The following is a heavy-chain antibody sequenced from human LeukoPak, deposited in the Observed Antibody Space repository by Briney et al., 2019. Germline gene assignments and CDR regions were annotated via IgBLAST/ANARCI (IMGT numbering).Heavy chain of an antibody. Sequence: GGSLRLSCAASGFTFSSYSMNWVRQAPGKGLEWVAVISYDGSNKYYADSVKGRFTISRDNSKNTLYLQMNSLRAEDTAVYYCAKERFGDYSGYENFDYWGQGTLVTVSS. CDR3: AKERFGDYSGYENFDY. V-gene: IGHV3-30*18. CDR1: GFTFSSYS. D-gene: IGHD5-12*01. CDR2: ISYDGSNK. J-gene: IGHJ4*02.